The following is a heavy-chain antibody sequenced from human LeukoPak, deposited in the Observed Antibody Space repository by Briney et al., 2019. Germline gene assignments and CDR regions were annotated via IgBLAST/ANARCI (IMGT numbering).Heavy chain of an antibody. Sequence: GGSLRLSCAASGFTFSSYAMTWVRQAPGKGLEWVSAISGSGGSTYYADSVKGRLTISRDNSKLYLQMNSLRAEDTAVYYCAKWATNYYDSSDYFDYWGQGTLVTVSS. CDR2: ISGSGGST. J-gene: IGHJ4*02. CDR3: AKWATNYYDSSDYFDY. V-gene: IGHV3-23*01. CDR1: GFTFSSYA. D-gene: IGHD3-22*01.